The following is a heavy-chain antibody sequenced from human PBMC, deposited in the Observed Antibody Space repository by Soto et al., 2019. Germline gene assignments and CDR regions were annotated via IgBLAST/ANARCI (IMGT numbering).Heavy chain of an antibody. CDR1: GGTFSSYA. V-gene: IGHV1-69*01. D-gene: IGHD6-19*01. Sequence: QVQLVQSGAEVKKPGSSVKVSCKASGGTFSSYAISWVRQAPGQGLEWMGGIIPIFGTANYAQKFQGRVTITADESTSTAYMELSSLRSEDTAVYYWARARGYSSGSRDDAFDIWGQGTMVTVSS. CDR3: ARARGYSSGSRDDAFDI. CDR2: IIPIFGTA. J-gene: IGHJ3*02.